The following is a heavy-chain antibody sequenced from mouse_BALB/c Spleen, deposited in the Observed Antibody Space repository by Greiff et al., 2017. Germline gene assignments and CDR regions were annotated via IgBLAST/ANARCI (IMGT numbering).Heavy chain of an antibody. Sequence: EVKLMESGGDLVKPGGSLKLSCAASGFTFSSYGMSWVRQTPDKRLEWVATISSGGSYTYYPDSVKGRFTISRDNAKNTLYLQMSSLKSEDTAMYYCTRDRGSTVPFAYWGQGTLVTVSA. V-gene: IGHV5-6*01. D-gene: IGHD1-1*01. CDR3: TRDRGSTVPFAY. CDR2: ISSGGSYT. CDR1: GFTFSSYG. J-gene: IGHJ3*01.